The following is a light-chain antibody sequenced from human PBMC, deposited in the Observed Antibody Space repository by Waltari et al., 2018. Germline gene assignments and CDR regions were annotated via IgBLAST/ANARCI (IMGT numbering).Light chain of an antibody. Sequence: SYELTQPPSVSVSPGQTATLSCSATKLEDKYVCWYQQKPGQSPVLVMYQESKLPSGIPERFSGSNSGDTATLTISGTQTWDEADYVCQTWDNTTVFGSGTRVTVL. CDR2: QES. J-gene: IGLJ1*01. CDR3: QTWDNTTV. V-gene: IGLV3-1*01. CDR1: KLEDKY.